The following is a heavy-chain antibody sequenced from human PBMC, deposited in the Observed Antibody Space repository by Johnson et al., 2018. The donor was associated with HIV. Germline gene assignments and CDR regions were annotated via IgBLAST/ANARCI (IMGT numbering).Heavy chain of an antibody. D-gene: IGHD1-26*01. CDR3: ARIEGEGGAFDI. Sequence: VQLVESGGGVVQPGRSLRLSCAASGFTFSSYAMHWVRQAPGKGLEWVSAIGTAGDTYYPGSVKGRFTISRENAKNSLYLQMNSLRAGDTAVYYCARIEGEGGAFDIWGQGTMVTVSS. J-gene: IGHJ3*02. CDR2: IGTAGDT. V-gene: IGHV3-13*01. CDR1: GFTFSSYA.